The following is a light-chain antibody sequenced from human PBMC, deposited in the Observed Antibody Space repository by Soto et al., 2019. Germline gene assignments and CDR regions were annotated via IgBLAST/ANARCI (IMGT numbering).Light chain of an antibody. V-gene: IGLV2-14*03. CDR2: DVN. Sequence: QSVLTQPASVSGSPGQSITISCTGTSSDIGAYNFVSWYQQHPGKAPNLMLYDVNTRPSGVSNRFSGSKSGNTASLTISGLQAEDEADYYCTSWTTSTTMIFGGGTKLTVL. CDR3: TSWTTSTTMI. J-gene: IGLJ2*01. CDR1: SSDIGAYNF.